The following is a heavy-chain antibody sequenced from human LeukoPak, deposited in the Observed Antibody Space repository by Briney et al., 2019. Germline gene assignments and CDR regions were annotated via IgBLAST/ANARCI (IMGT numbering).Heavy chain of an antibody. CDR3: ARGPTKNGYSSSQFDY. D-gene: IGHD6-13*01. CDR1: GFTFSSYA. J-gene: IGHJ4*02. CDR2: ISSNGGGT. V-gene: IGHV3-64*01. Sequence: GASLRLSCAASGFTFSSYAMHWVRQAPGKGLEYVSAISSNGGGTYYANSVKGRFTISRDNSKNTLYLQMGSLRAEDMAVYYCARGPTKNGYSSSQFDYWGQGTLVTVSS.